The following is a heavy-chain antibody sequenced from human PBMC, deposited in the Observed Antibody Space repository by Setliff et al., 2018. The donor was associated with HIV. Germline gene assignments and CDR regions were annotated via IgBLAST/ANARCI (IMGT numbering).Heavy chain of an antibody. CDR1: GYTFSSYG. Sequence: ASVKVSCKAFGYTFSSYGFSWVRQAPGQGLEWMGWISGNNGNRNYAQRLQGRVTMTTDASTSTAYMELRSLRSDDTAVYYCAREGLLGIWGQGTMVTVSS. D-gene: IGHD3-16*01. CDR3: AREGLLGI. V-gene: IGHV1-18*01. J-gene: IGHJ3*02. CDR2: ISGNNGNR.